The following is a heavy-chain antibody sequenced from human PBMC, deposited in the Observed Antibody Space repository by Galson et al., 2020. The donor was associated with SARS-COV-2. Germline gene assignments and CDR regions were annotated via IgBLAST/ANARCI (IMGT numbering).Heavy chain of an antibody. J-gene: IGHJ4*02. V-gene: IGHV1-46*01. CDR2: INPSGGST. Sequence: ASVKVSCKASGYTFTSYYMHWVRQAPGQGLEWMGIINPSGGSTSYAQKFQGRVTMTRDTSTSTVYMELSSLRSEDTAVYYCARDLRVRGVIITEGPGCDYWGQGTLVTVSS. CDR1: GYTFTSYY. D-gene: IGHD3-10*01. CDR3: ARDLRVRGVIITEGPGCDY.